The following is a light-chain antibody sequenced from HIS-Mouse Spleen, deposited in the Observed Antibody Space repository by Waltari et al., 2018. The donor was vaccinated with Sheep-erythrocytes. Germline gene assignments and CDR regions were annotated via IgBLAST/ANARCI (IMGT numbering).Light chain of an antibody. CDR3: SSYTSSSTPVV. J-gene: IGLJ2*01. V-gene: IGLV2-14*01. CDR2: EVS. Sequence: QSALTQPASVSGSPGQSITISCTGTSSDVGGYNYVSWYQQHPGKAPKLMIYEVSNRPSGVSNRFSGSNSGNTASLTISGLQADDEADYYCSSYTSSSTPVVFGGGTKLTVL. CDR1: SSDVGGYNY.